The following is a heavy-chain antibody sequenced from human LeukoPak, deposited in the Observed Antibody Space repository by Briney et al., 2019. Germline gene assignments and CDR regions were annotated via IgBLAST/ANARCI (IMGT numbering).Heavy chain of an antibody. CDR2: IYYSGST. J-gene: IGHJ6*02. CDR3: ARLHSSGSYSPFYYYYGMDV. D-gene: IGHD3-10*01. V-gene: IGHV4-61*01. Sequence: PSETPSLTCTVSGGSVSSGSYYWSWIRQPPGKGLEWIGYIYYSGSTNYNPSLKSRVTISVDTSKNQFSLKLSSATAADTAVYYCARLHSSGSYSPFYYYYGMDVWGQGTTVTVSS. CDR1: GGSVSSGSYY.